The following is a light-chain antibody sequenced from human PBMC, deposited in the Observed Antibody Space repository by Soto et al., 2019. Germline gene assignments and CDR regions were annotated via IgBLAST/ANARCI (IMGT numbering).Light chain of an antibody. Sequence: QSVLTQPASVSGSPGQSITISCTGTSGDIGSYNRVSWYQQHPGKAPKLIIYEVTDRPSGVSNRFSGSKSGNTASLAISGLRSEDEADYYCAAWDDSLSGPVFGGGTQLTVL. V-gene: IGLV2-14*01. J-gene: IGLJ2*01. CDR3: AAWDDSLSGPV. CDR2: EVT. CDR1: SGDIGSYNR.